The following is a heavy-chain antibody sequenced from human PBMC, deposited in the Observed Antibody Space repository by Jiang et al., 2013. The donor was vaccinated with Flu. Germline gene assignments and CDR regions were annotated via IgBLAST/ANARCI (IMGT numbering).Heavy chain of an antibody. Sequence: SYAMNWVRQALDKGLEWMGWINTNTGNPTYAQGFTGRFVFSLDTSVSTAYLQISSLKAEDTAVYYCARGSGYDSNWFDPWGQGTLVTVSS. J-gene: IGHJ5*02. D-gene: IGHD5-12*01. V-gene: IGHV7-4-1*02. CDR3: ARGSGYDSNWFDP. CDR2: INTNTGNP. CDR1: SYA.